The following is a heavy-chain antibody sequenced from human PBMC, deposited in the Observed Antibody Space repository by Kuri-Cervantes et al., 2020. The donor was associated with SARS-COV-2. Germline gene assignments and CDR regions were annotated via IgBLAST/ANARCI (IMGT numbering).Heavy chain of an antibody. V-gene: IGHV1-46*01. CDR3: ARALGGGWGAMASDGMDV. CDR1: GYTFTSYY. D-gene: IGHD7-27*01. J-gene: IGHJ6*02. Sequence: ASVKVSCKASGYTFTSYYMHWVRQAPGQGLEWMGIINPSGGSTSYAQKFQGRVTMTRDTSTSTVYMELSSLRSEDTAVYYCARALGGGWGAMASDGMDVWGQGTTVTVSS. CDR2: INPSGGST.